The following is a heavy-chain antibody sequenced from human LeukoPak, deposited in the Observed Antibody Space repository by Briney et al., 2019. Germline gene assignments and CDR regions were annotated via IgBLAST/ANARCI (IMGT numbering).Heavy chain of an antibody. D-gene: IGHD2-15*01. CDR1: GGSISNSY. CDR3: ARSAPHPQLYLFDY. V-gene: IGHV4-59*01. Sequence: SETLSLTCTVSGGSISNSYWSWIRQPPGKGLEWIGYISYSGSTKYSPSLKTRVTISEDTSKNQISLKLSSVTAADTAVYYCARSAPHPQLYLFDYWGQGTLVTVSS. J-gene: IGHJ4*02. CDR2: ISYSGST.